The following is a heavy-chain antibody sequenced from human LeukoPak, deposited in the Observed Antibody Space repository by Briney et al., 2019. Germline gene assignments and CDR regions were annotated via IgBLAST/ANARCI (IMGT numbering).Heavy chain of an antibody. D-gene: IGHD6-6*01. V-gene: IGHV1-69*04. CDR3: ARASYSSSSDYYYFDY. CDR1: GGTFSSYA. J-gene: IGHJ4*02. CDR2: IIPILGIA. Sequence: SVKVSCKASGGTFSSYAISWVRQAPGPGLEWMGRIIPILGIANYAQKFQGRVTITADKSTSTAYMELSSLRSEDTAVYYCARASYSSSSDYYYFDYWGQGTLVTVSS.